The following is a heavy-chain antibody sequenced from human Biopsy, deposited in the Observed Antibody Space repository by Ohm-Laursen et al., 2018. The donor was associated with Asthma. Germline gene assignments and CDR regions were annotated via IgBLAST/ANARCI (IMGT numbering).Heavy chain of an antibody. D-gene: IGHD3-10*01. CDR3: ARGSNYHGSGRAPIGMDV. CDR2: IYYTGSD. V-gene: IGHV4-61*01. CDR1: GGSVSTGSYY. J-gene: IGHJ6*02. Sequence: GTLSLTCTVSGGSVSTGSYYWSWIRQPPGKGLEWLGYIYYTGSDNYNPSLKSRVTISVDTSKNQFSLRLNSVTAADTAVYYGARGSNYHGSGRAPIGMDVWGQGTTVTVSS.